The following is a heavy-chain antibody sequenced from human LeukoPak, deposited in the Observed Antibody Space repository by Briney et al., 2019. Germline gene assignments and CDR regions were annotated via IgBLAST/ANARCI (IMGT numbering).Heavy chain of an antibody. CDR3: ATTVSGRQYFDY. D-gene: IGHD6-19*01. Sequence: GGSLRLSCAASGFTFTNYAMSWVRQAPGRGLEVVSVIGGSGENTWYADSVKGRFTISRDNSKNTLSLEMNRLRAEDTAVYYCATTVSGRQYFDYWGQGTLVTVSS. J-gene: IGHJ4*02. CDR2: IGGSGENT. V-gene: IGHV3-23*01. CDR1: GFTFTNYA.